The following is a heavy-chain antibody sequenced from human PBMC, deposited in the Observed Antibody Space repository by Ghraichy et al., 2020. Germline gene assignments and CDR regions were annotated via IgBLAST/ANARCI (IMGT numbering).Heavy chain of an antibody. CDR2: FDPEDGET. V-gene: IGHV1-24*01. Sequence: ASVKVSCKVSGYTLTELSMHWVRQAPGKGLEWMGGFDPEDGETIYAQKFQGRVTMTEDTSTDTAYMELSSLRSEDTAVYYCATAPLSGGYDLVDYWGQGTLVTVSS. CDR1: GYTLTELS. CDR3: ATAPLSGGYDLVDY. J-gene: IGHJ4*02. D-gene: IGHD5-12*01.